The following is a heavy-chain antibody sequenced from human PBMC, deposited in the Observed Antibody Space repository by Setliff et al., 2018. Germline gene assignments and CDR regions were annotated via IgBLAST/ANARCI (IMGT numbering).Heavy chain of an antibody. J-gene: IGHJ4*02. CDR2: ILPLFGSA. CDR3: ARGPISGSGTYYGAD. V-gene: IGHV1-69*13. D-gene: IGHD3-10*01. Sequence: SVKVSCKASGDTFSTYALSWVRQAPGQGLEWVGGILPLFGSATYARKFQGRVTITADESTSTTYMEVSSLTSEDTAEYFCARGPISGSGTYYGADWGQGTLVTVSS. CDR1: GDTFSTYA.